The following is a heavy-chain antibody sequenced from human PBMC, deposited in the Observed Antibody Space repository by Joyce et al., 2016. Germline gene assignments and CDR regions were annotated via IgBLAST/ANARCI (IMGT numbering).Heavy chain of an antibody. CDR1: GYTFSSYD. Sequence: QVQLVQSGAEVKKPGASVTVSCKASGYTFSSYDINWVRQATGQGLEWKGWMNPNSGNTGYAQKFQDRVTMTRNTSMSTAYMELSSLRYEDTAVYYCARREESSDPNLTPYYYFGLDVWGRGTTVTVSS. V-gene: IGHV1-8*01. J-gene: IGHJ6*02. CDR2: MNPNSGNT. CDR3: ARREESSDPNLTPYYYFGLDV. D-gene: IGHD6-19*01.